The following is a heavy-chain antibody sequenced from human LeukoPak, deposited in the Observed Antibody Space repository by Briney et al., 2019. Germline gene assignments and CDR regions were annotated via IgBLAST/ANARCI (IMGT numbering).Heavy chain of an antibody. Sequence: GGSLKLSCAASGFTFSSYSMNWVHQAPGKGLEWVSSISSSSSYIYYADSVKGRFTISRDNAKDSLYLQMNSLRAEDTAVYYCARDLKYSSAPDVDKTFDPWGQGTLVTVSS. CDR1: GFTFSSYS. D-gene: IGHD6-25*01. V-gene: IGHV3-21*01. CDR2: ISSSSSYI. J-gene: IGHJ5*02. CDR3: ARDLKYSSAPDVDKTFDP.